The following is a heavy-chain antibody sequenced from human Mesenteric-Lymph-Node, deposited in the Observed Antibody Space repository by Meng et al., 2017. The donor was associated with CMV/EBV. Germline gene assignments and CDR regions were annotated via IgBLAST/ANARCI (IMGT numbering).Heavy chain of an antibody. D-gene: IGHD1-1*01. CDR3: TTAPLTRVQLEGRLYFYYGMDV. CDR1: GFTFSTYG. V-gene: IGHV3-33*01. CDR2: IWYDGSNK. Sequence: GESLKISCAASGFTFSTYGMHWVRQAPGKGLEWVAVIWYDGSNKYYADSVKSRFIISRDNSKNTVYLQMNSLRVEDTAVYYCTTAPLTRVQLEGRLYFYYGMDVWGQGTTVTVSS. J-gene: IGHJ6*02.